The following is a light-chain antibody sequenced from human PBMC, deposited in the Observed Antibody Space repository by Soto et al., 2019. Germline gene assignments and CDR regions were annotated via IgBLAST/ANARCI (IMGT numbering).Light chain of an antibody. CDR3: QKSSNWPPIN. CDR2: DAY. J-gene: IGKJ5*01. V-gene: IGKV3-11*01. CDR1: QSVSSY. Sequence: ELLLTHSPATLSLSPVEIATLSCSSSQSVSSYLAWYQQKPGQAPRLLIYDAYNRATGIPDRFSGSGSGTDFTLTIRRLEPEDFAVYYCQKSSNWPPINCGKGKRLEIK.